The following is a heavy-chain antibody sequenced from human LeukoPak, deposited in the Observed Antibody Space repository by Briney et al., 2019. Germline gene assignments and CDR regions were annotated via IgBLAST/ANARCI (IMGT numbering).Heavy chain of an antibody. V-gene: IGHV3-9*01. D-gene: IGHD3-22*01. Sequence: GGSLRLSCAASGFTFDDYAMHWVRQAPGKGLEWVSGISWNSGSIGYADSVKGRFTISRDNAKNSLYLQMNSLRAEDTALYYCAKDYYDSSGLFDYWGQGTLVAVSS. CDR1: GFTFDDYA. J-gene: IGHJ4*02. CDR3: AKDYYDSSGLFDY. CDR2: ISWNSGSI.